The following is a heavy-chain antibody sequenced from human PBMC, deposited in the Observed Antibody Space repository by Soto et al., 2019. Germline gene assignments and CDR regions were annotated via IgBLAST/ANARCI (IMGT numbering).Heavy chain of an antibody. V-gene: IGHV1-69*08. J-gene: IGHJ6*02. CDR3: SRGLGGRMDD. CDR1: GTIFSSYT. CDR2: IIPILGET. D-gene: IGHD3-16*01. Sequence: QVQLVQSGAEVKKPGSSVRVSCKASGTIFSSYTISWVRQAPGQGLEWMGRIIPILGETNSAQKFQGRVPLXXDKSTNTAYMELNSLRLEDTALYYCSRGLGGRMDDWGQGTTVTVSS.